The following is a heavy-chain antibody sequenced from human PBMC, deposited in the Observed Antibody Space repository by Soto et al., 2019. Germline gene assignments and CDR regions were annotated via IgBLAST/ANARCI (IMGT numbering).Heavy chain of an antibody. CDR1: GGTFSSYA. V-gene: IGHV1-69*13. CDR2: IIPIFGTA. CDR3: ARDGGYSSSWYSDTDY. D-gene: IGHD6-13*01. Sequence: ASVKVSCKAPGGTFSSYAISWVRQAPGQGLEWMGGIIPIFGTANYAQKFQGRVTITADESTSTAYMELSSLRSEDTAVYYCARDGGYSSSWYSDTDYWGQGTLVTVSS. J-gene: IGHJ4*02.